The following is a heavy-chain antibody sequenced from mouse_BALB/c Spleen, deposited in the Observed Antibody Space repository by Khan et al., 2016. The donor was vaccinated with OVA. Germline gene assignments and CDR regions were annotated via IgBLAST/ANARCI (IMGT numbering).Heavy chain of an antibody. J-gene: IGHJ4*01. CDR2: ISYSGST. D-gene: IGHD4-1*01. CDR3: ASELGRYYAMDY. CDR1: GYSITSDYA. V-gene: IGHV3-2*02. Sequence: EVQLQESGPGLVKPSQSLSLTCTVAGYSITSDYAWNWIRQFPGNKLEWMGYISYSGSTGYNPSRKSRISITRDTSKNQFFLQLNSVTTEDTATYYCASELGRYYAMDYWGQGTSVTVSS.